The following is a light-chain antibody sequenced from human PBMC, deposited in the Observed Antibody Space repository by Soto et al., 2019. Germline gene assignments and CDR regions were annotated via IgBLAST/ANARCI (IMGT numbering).Light chain of an antibody. CDR2: DVN. J-gene: IGLJ3*02. CDR3: SSYTKTSTLVV. V-gene: IGLV2-14*01. CDR1: SNDIGAYNY. Sequence: QSVLTQPASVSGSPGQSITISCTGTSNDIGAYNYVSWYQKSPDKAPKLLIYDVNNRPSGVSTRFSGSKSGNTASLTISGLQAEDEADYYCSSYTKTSTLVVFGGGTKLTVL.